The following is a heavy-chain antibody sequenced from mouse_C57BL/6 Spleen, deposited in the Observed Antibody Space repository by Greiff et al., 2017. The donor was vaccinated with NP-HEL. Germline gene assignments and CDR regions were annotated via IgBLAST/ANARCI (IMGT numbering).Heavy chain of an antibody. Sequence: VQLQQSGPELVKPGASVKISCKASGYSFTGYYMNWVKQSPEKSLEWIGEINPSTGGTTYNQKFKAKATLTVDKSSSTAYMQLKSLTSEDSAVYYCARTEIYYDYALDYWGQGTTLTVSS. V-gene: IGHV1-42*01. CDR2: INPSTGGT. D-gene: IGHD2-4*01. CDR3: ARTEIYYDYALDY. J-gene: IGHJ2*01. CDR1: GYSFTGYY.